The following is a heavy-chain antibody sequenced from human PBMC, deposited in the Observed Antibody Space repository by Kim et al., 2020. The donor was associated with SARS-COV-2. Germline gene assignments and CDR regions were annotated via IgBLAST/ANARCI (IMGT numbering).Heavy chain of an antibody. V-gene: IGHV3-11*06. Sequence: VKGRFTISRDTAKNSLYLQMNSLRAEDTDVYYCASLQLERRTYYYYGMDVWGQGTTVTVSS. CDR3: ASLQLERRTYYYYGMDV. J-gene: IGHJ6*02. D-gene: IGHD1-1*01.